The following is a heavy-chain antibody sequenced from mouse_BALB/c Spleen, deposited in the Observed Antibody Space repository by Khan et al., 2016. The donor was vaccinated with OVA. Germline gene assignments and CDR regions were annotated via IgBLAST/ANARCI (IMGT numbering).Heavy chain of an antibody. Sequence: QVQLQQSGAELAKPGASVKMSCTASGYTFTTYWIHWIKQRPGQGLEWIGYINPSTGYTEYNKNFKGKSTLTADDSSSTAYMQLNSLTSADSAGYYCARRGLYGLIAYWGQGTLVTVSA. CDR2: INPSTGYT. V-gene: IGHV1-7*01. CDR1: GYTFTTYW. CDR3: ARRGLYGLIAY. J-gene: IGHJ3*01. D-gene: IGHD2-10*02.